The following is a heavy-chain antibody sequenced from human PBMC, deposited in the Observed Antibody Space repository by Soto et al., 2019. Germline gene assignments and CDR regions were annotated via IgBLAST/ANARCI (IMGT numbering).Heavy chain of an antibody. Sequence: KVSCQASGYTFTSYDINWVRQATGQGLEWMGWMNPNSGNTGYAQKFQGRVTMTRNTSISTAYMELSSLRSEDTAVYYCARDASYYSLWSGYYPPRNGMDVWGQGTTVIVSS. V-gene: IGHV1-8*01. CDR1: GYTFTSYD. D-gene: IGHD3-3*01. CDR3: ARDASYYSLWSGYYPPRNGMDV. CDR2: MNPNSGNT. J-gene: IGHJ6*02.